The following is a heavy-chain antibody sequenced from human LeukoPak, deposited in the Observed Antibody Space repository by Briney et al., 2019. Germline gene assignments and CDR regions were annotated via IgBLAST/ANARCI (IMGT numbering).Heavy chain of an antibody. Sequence: ASVKVSCKVSGYTLAELSMHWVRQAPGKGLEWMGGFDPEDGETIYAQKFQGRVTMTEDTSTDTAYMVLSSLRSEDTAVYYCATASKYYDFWSSPLGYFDYWGQGTLVTVSS. D-gene: IGHD3-3*01. V-gene: IGHV1-24*01. J-gene: IGHJ4*02. CDR2: FDPEDGET. CDR1: GYTLAELS. CDR3: ATASKYYDFWSSPLGYFDY.